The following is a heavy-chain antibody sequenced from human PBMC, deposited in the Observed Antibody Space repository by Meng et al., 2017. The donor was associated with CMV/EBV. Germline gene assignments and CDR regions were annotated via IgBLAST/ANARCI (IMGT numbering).Heavy chain of an antibody. Sequence: SETLSLTCAVYGGSFSGYYWSWIRQPPGKGLEWIGEINHSGSTNCNPSLKSRVTISVDTSKNQFSLKLSSVTAADTAVHYCLRFEVYYGMDVWGQGTTVTVSS. V-gene: IGHV4-34*01. CDR3: LRFEVYYGMDV. J-gene: IGHJ6*02. CDR1: GGSFSGYY. D-gene: IGHD3-3*01. CDR2: INHSGST.